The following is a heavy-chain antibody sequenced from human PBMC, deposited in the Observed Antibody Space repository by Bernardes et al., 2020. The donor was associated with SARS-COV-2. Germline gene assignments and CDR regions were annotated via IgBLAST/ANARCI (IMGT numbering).Heavy chain of an antibody. CDR1: GYNFTNYW. J-gene: IGHJ4*02. V-gene: IGHV5-51*01. Sequence: GESLKISCKGSGYNFTNYWIGWVRQMPGKGLEWMGIIYPGDSDTRYSPPFQGRVTISADKSISTAYLQWSSLKASDTAMYYCARHNLYYDFGNYWGQGTLVTVSP. CDR3: ARHNLYYDFGNY. CDR2: IYPGDSDT. D-gene: IGHD3-3*01.